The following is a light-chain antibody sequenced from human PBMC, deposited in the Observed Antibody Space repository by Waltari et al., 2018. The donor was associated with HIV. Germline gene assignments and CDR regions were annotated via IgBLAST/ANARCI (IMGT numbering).Light chain of an antibody. CDR1: SSNIGSNY. CDR3: ATWDDTLSGPV. J-gene: IGLJ2*01. V-gene: IGLV1-47*01. CDR2: RNN. Sequence: QSVLTQAPSASGTPGQRVTISCSGSSSNIGSNYVYWYHQFPGTAPKLLIYRNNQRPSWVPDPFSGSKSGTSASLAISGLRSEDEADYDCATWDDTLSGPVFGGGTKLTVL.